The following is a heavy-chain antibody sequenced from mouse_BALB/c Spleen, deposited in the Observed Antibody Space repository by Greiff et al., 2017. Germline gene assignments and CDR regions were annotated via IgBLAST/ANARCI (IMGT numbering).Heavy chain of an antibody. D-gene: IGHD1-1*01. CDR3: ARGGYYYGSSESFPYYFDY. CDR2: ISNLAYSI. Sequence: EVQVVESGGGLVQPGGSRKLSCAASGFTFSDYGMAWVRQAPGKGPEWVAFISNLAYSIYYADTVTGRFTISRENAKNTLYLEMSSLRSEDTAMYYCARGGYYYGSSESFPYYFDYWGQGTTLTVSS. CDR1: GFTFSDYG. V-gene: IGHV5-15*02. J-gene: IGHJ2*01.